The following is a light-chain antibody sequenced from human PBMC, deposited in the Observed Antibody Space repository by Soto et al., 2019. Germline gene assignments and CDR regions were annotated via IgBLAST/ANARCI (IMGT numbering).Light chain of an antibody. J-gene: IGKJ2*01. Sequence: EIVLTQSPAPLSLSPGERATLSCRASQSVSSYFAWYQQKPGQAPRLLIYDASNRATGTPARFSGSGSGTDFTLTISSLEPEDVAVYYCQQRSNWYTFGQGTKLEIK. V-gene: IGKV3-11*01. CDR1: QSVSSY. CDR3: QQRSNWYT. CDR2: DAS.